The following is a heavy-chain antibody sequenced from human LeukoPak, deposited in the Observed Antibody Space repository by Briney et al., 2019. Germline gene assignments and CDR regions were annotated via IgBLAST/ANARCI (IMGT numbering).Heavy chain of an antibody. J-gene: IGHJ4*02. CDR3: ASGSSSVGY. V-gene: IGHV3-11*01. CDR2: ISNSDNDI. D-gene: IGHD6-6*01. CDR1: GFIFSDYY. Sequence: GGSLRLSYAASGFIFSDYYMSWIRQTPGKGLEWISYISNSDNDIYYAGSVKGRFTISRDNTRNSLFLQMNSLRPDDTAVYYCASGSSSVGYWGQGTLVTVSP.